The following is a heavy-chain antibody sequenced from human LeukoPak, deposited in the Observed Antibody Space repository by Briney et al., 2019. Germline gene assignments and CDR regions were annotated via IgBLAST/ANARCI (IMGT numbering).Heavy chain of an antibody. Sequence: GGSLRLSCAASGFTFSSYWMTWVRQAPGKGLEWVANIKQDGSEKYYVDSVKGRFTISRDNAKNSLYLQMNSLRAEDTAVYYCARNRRCSSTSCYYFDYWGQGTLVTVSS. CDR2: IKQDGSEK. CDR1: GFTFSSYW. CDR3: ARNRRCSSTSCYYFDY. V-gene: IGHV3-7*04. J-gene: IGHJ4*02. D-gene: IGHD2-2*01.